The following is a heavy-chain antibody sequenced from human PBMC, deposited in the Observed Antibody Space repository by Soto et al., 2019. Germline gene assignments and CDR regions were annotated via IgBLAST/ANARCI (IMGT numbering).Heavy chain of an antibody. D-gene: IGHD6-19*01. CDR1: GGTFSSYA. CDR2: IIPIFGTA. CDR3: ARERVPLYSSGLTYYYYGMDV. J-gene: IGHJ6*02. V-gene: IGHV1-69*13. Sequence: SVKVSCKASGGTFSSYAISWVRQAPGQGLEWMGGIIPIFGTANYAQKFQGRVTITADESTSTAYMELSSLRSEDTAVYYCARERVPLYSSGLTYYYYGMDVWGQGTTVTVSS.